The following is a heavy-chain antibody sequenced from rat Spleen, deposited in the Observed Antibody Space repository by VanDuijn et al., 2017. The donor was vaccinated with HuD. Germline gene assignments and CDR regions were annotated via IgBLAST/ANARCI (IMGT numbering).Heavy chain of an antibody. CDR1: GFTFSNYG. CDR2: VSTGGGNT. D-gene: IGHD4-3*01. V-gene: IGHV5S14*01. CDR3: ARVEFGYPSDWFAY. J-gene: IGHJ3*01. Sequence: EVQLVESGGGLVQPGRSLKLSCAASGFTFSNYGMAWVRQTPTKGLEWVASVSTGGGNTYYRDSVKGRFTISRDNAKNTQFLQMDSLRSEDTATYYCARVEFGYPSDWFAYWGQGTLVTVAS.